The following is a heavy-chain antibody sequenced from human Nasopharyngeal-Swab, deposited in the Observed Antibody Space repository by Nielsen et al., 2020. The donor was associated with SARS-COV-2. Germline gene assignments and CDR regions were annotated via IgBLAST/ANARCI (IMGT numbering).Heavy chain of an antibody. Sequence: ETLSLTCAASGFTFSGPAMHWVRQASGKGLEWVGRIRSKANSYATAYAASVKGRFTISRDDSKNTAYLQMNSLKTEDTAVYYCTRPIYCSSTSCSDVWGKGTTVTVSS. CDR1: GFTFSGPA. CDR3: TRPIYCSSTSCSDV. J-gene: IGHJ6*04. CDR2: IRSKANSYAT. D-gene: IGHD2-2*01. V-gene: IGHV3-73*01.